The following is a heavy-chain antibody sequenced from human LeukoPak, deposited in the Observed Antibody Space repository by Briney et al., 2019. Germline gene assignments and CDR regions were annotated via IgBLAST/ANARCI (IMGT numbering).Heavy chain of an antibody. Sequence: SETLSLTCTVSGYSISSGDYWGWIRQPPGKGLEWIGSIYHSGRTYYNPSLKSRVTISVDTSKNQVSLILTSVTAADTAVYARGYSSSWYFNWFDPWGQGTLVTVSS. CDR3: GYSSSWYFNWFDP. D-gene: IGHD6-13*01. V-gene: IGHV4-38-2*02. J-gene: IGHJ5*02. CDR2: IYHSGRT. CDR1: GYSISSGDY.